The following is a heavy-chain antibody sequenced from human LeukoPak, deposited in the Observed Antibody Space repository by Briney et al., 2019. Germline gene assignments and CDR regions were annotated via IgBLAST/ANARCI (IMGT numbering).Heavy chain of an antibody. J-gene: IGHJ4*02. CDR3: ARVGCTSTSCLAN. D-gene: IGHD2-2*01. V-gene: IGHV3-7*01. CDR2: IKQDGSEK. CDR1: GLTFSSYW. Sequence: LPGGSLRLSCAVSGLTFSSYWMTWVRQAPGKGLELVANIKQDGSEKYYVGSVKGRFTISRDNAKNSLYLQMSSVRAEDTAVYYCARVGCTSTSCLANWGQGTLVTVSS.